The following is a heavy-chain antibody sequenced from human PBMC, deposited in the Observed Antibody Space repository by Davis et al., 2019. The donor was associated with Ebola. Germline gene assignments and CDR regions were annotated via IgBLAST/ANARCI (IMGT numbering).Heavy chain of an antibody. CDR2: IWYDGSNK. Sequence: GESLKTSCAASGFTFSSYGMHWVRQAPGKGLEWVAVIWYDGSNKYYADSVKGRFTISRDNSKNTLYLQMNSLRAEDTAVYYCARGGYCSGGSCHNWFDPWGQGTLVTVSS. J-gene: IGHJ5*02. D-gene: IGHD2-15*01. CDR1: GFTFSSYG. V-gene: IGHV3-33*01. CDR3: ARGGYCSGGSCHNWFDP.